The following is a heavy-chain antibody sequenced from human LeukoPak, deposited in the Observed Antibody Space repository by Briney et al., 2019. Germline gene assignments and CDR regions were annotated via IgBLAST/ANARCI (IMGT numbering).Heavy chain of an antibody. CDR3: ARDEYSSSSYYFDY. CDR2: IWYDGSNK. D-gene: IGHD6-6*01. V-gene: IGHV3-33*01. J-gene: IGHJ4*02. Sequence: GGSLRLSCAASGFTFSSYGMHWVRQAPGKGLEWVAVIWYDGSNKYYADSVKGRFTISRDNSKNTLYLQMNSLRAEDTAVYYCARDEYSSSSYYFDYWGQGTLVTVSS. CDR1: GFTFSSYG.